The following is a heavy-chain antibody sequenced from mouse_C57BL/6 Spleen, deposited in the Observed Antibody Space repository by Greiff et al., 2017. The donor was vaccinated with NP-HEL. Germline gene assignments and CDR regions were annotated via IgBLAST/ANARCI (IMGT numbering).Heavy chain of an antibody. D-gene: IGHD4-1*01. CDR3: ARGRLGRPYYYAMDY. J-gene: IGHJ4*01. V-gene: IGHV1-82*01. CDR1: GYAFSSSW. Sequence: QVQLQQSGPELVKPGASVKISCKASGYAFSSSWMNWVKQRPGKGLEWIGRIYPGDGDTNYNGKFKGKATLTADKSSSTAYMQLSSLTSEDSAVYFCARGRLGRPYYYAMDYWGQGTSVTVSS. CDR2: IYPGDGDT.